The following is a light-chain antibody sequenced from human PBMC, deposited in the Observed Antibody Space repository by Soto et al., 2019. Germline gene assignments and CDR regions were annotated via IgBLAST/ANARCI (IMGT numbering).Light chain of an antibody. V-gene: IGLV2-14*01. CDR1: SNDIGAFDY. CDR3: SSYTTNNAHV. CDR2: EVF. J-gene: IGLJ2*01. Sequence: QSALTQPASVSASPGQSISISCTGTSNDIGAFDYVSWYQQHPGKAPKLILFEVFNRPSGASTRFSGSKSGSTASLTISGLQAEDEADYFCSSYTTNNAHVFGGGTKLTVL.